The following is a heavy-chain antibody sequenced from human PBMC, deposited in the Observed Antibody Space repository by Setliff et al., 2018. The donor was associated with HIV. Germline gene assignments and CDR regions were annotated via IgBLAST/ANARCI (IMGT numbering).Heavy chain of an antibody. CDR1: GDSISSFY. J-gene: IGHJ3*02. CDR2: IYYSGST. V-gene: IGHV4-59*01. CDR3: ARSSRLGWSSYGAFDI. D-gene: IGHD6-19*01. Sequence: LSLTCTVSGDSISSFYCSWIRQPPGKELEWIGYIYYSGSTNYNPSLKSRVTISVDTSKNQFSLKLSSVTAADTAVYYCARSSRLGWSSYGAFDIWGQGTMVTVSS.